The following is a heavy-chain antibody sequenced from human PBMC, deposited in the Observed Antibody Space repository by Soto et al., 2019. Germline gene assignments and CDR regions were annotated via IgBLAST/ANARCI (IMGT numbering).Heavy chain of an antibody. Sequence: EVQMVESGGGFMKPGGSLRLSCAASGFTFSNAWMNWVRQAPGKGLEWVGRVKSRVDGETIDYSASVKGRFSISRDDSKNTVYLQMNSLQIEDTAVYFCATGGLGLDYWGQGTLVTVSS. CDR2: VKSRVDGETI. D-gene: IGHD6-19*01. CDR3: ATGGLGLDY. CDR1: GFTFSNAW. J-gene: IGHJ4*02. V-gene: IGHV3-15*01.